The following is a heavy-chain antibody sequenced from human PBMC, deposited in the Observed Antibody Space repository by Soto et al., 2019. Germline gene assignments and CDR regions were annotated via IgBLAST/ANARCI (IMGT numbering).Heavy chain of an antibody. CDR1: GFTFADYA. CDR2: IIWNSGCI. CDR3: AKDMSGVGASGSYLDY. J-gene: IGHJ4*02. D-gene: IGHD1-26*01. V-gene: IGHV3-9*01. Sequence: EVQLVESGGDLVQPGRFLRLSCAASGFTFADYAVHWVRQAPGKGLEWVSGIIWNSGCIGYAASVTGRFTISTDNAKNYLYLQMNSLRAEDTALYYCAKDMSGVGASGSYLDYWGQGTLVTVSS.